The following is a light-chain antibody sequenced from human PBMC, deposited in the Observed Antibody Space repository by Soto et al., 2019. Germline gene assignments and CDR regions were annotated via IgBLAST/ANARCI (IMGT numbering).Light chain of an antibody. CDR3: QSYDSSLSGSV. J-gene: IGLJ3*02. V-gene: IGLV1-40*01. CDR1: SSNIGAGYD. CDR2: GNN. Sequence: QSVLTQPPSVSGAPGQRVTISCTGSSSNIGAGYDVHWYQQLPETAPKLLICGNNNRPSGVPDRFSGSKSGTSASLAITGLQAEDEADYYCQSYDSSLSGSVFGGGTKLTVL.